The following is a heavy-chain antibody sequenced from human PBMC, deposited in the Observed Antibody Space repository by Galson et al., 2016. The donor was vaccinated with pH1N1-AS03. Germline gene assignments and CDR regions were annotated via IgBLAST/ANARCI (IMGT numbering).Heavy chain of an antibody. CDR3: AREFRGGLFDY. V-gene: IGHV1-46*01. J-gene: IGHJ4*02. Sequence: SVKVSCKASGYTFTSYYMHGGRQAPGQGREWMGIIIPSDGRTNYALKFQGRVTMTRDTSTSTVYMDLSGLRSEDTAVYYCAREFRGGLFDYWGQGILVTVSS. CDR2: IIPSDGRT. D-gene: IGHD3-10*01. CDR1: GYTFTSYY.